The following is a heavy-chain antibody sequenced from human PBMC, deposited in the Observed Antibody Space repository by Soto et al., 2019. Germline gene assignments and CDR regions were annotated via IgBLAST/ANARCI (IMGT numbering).Heavy chain of an antibody. D-gene: IGHD6-13*01. CDR1: GYTFTSYD. V-gene: IGHV1-8*01. CDR2: MNANSGNT. Sequence: QVQLVQSGAEVKKPGASVKVSCKASGYTFTSYDINWVRQAPGQGLEWMGWMNANSGNTGYAQKFQGRVTMTRNTSISTAYMELSSLRSEDTAVYYCARRYSSSWYGLPEFYYYYGMDVWGQGTTVTVSS. CDR3: ARRYSSSWYGLPEFYYYYGMDV. J-gene: IGHJ6*02.